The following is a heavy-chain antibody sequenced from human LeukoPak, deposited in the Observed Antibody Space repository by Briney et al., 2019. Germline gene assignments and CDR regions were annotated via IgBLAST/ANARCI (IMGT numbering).Heavy chain of an antibody. V-gene: IGHV3-23*01. D-gene: IGHD6-19*01. J-gene: IGHJ4*02. CDR2: IVGGGTT. Sequence: QAGGSLRLSCAASGFTFSGYAMSWVRQAPGKGLEWVSAIVGGGTTFYADSVKGRFTISRDNSKNTVFLQMNSLRAEDTAVYFCAKARLSTGWAYNDYWGQGTLVTVSS. CDR3: AKARLSTGWAYNDY. CDR1: GFTFSGYA.